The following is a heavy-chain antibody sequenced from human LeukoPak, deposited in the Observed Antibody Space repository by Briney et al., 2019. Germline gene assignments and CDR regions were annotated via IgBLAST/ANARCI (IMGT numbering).Heavy chain of an antibody. Sequence: ASVNVSFKTSGYTFTNYDINWVRQATGQGLEWLGWMSPNNGDAGYAQKFQGRVTMTRDTSTNTAYMELSALTSEDTAVYYCARYPPRTGDFNSWGQGALVTVSS. CDR2: MSPNNGDA. J-gene: IGHJ4*02. D-gene: IGHD7-27*01. V-gene: IGHV1-8*01. CDR3: ARYPPRTGDFNS. CDR1: GYTFTNYD.